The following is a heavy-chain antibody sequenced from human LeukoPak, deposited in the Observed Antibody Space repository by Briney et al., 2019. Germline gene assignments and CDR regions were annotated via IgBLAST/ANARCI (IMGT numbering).Heavy chain of an antibody. CDR1: GGSISSSSYY. V-gene: IGHV4-39*01. J-gene: IGHJ5*02. D-gene: IGHD3-22*01. CDR3: ARHDPVTYYYDSSGYNWFDP. CDR2: IYYSGST. Sequence: SETLSLTCTVSGGSISSSSYYWGWIRQPPGKGLEWIGSIYYSGSTYYNPSLKSRVTISVDTSKNQFSLKLSSVTAADTAVYYCARHDPVTYYYDSSGYNWFDPWGQGTLVTVSS.